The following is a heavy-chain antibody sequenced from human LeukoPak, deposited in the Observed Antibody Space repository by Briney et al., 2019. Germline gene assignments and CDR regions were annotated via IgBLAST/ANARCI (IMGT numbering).Heavy chain of an antibody. D-gene: IGHD6-19*01. CDR1: GFTFSTYG. V-gene: IGHV3-33*01. CDR2: IWEERSNQ. J-gene: IGHJ3*02. CDR3: ARDWTNDNSSGLGDGTLDI. Sequence: GRSLRLSCVASGFTFSTYGMHWVRQAPGKGLEWVALIWEERSNQYYADSVKGRFTISRDNSKNTLYLEMNSLRAEDTAVYYCARDWTNDNSSGLGDGTLDIWGQGTMVTVSS.